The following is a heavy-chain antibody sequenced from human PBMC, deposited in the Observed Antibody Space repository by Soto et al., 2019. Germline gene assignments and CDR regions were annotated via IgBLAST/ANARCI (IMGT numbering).Heavy chain of an antibody. V-gene: IGHV3-23*01. CDR2: FYGGGSTST. J-gene: IGHJ4*02. CDR3: TKVRHPEGIWIFDC. D-gene: IGHD3-3*01. CDR1: GFTFSTYT. Sequence: QLLESGGNLVQPGGSLRLSCAAAGFTFSTYTMSWVRQAPGKGPEWVAGFYGGGSTSTFYADSVKGRFTISRDNSKNMLFLQMNSLRAEDTSVYYCTKVRHPEGIWIFDCWGQGTLVTVSA.